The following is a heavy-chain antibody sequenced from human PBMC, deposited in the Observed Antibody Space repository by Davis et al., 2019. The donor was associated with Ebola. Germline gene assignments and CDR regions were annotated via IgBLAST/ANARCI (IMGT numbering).Heavy chain of an antibody. CDR2: INHSGST. J-gene: IGHJ6*02. V-gene: IGHV4-34*01. D-gene: IGHD6-19*01. CDR3: ARGYSSGWYV. Sequence: SETLSLTCAAYGGSFSGYYWSWIRQPPGKGLEWIGEINHSGSTNYNPSLKSRVTISVDTSKNQFSLKLSSVTAADTAVYYCARGYSSGWYVWGQGTTVTVSS. CDR1: GGSFSGYY.